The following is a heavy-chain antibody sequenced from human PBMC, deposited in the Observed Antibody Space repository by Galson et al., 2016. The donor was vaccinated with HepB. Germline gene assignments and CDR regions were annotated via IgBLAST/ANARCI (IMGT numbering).Heavy chain of an antibody. CDR2: IYSDGRT. V-gene: IGHV3-53*01. Sequence: SLRLSCAASGFSVSRNYMTWVRQAPGKGLEWVSSIYSDGRTYYADSVKGRFTISRGNSKNTLFLQMNGLRADDTAVYYCARDIYEGAMDVWGKGTTVTVSS. CDR1: GFSVSRNY. CDR3: ARDIYEGAMDV. J-gene: IGHJ6*03. D-gene: IGHD5/OR15-5a*01.